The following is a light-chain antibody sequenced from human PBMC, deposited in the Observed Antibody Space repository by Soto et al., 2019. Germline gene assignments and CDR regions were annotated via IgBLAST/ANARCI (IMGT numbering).Light chain of an antibody. CDR1: QTVSRY. Sequence: DIQLTQSPSSLSASVGDTVTITCRASQTVSRYLNWYQQKSGTAPKLLIYAASTLHTGVPSRFSGRGSGTDFTLTISGLQPDDFASYYCQQYNTYFSLTFGGGTKVDIK. CDR2: AAS. J-gene: IGKJ4*01. CDR3: QQYNTYFSLT. V-gene: IGKV1-39*01.